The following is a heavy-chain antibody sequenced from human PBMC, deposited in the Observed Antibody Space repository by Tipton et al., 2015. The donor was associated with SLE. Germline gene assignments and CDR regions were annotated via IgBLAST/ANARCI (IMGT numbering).Heavy chain of an antibody. D-gene: IGHD4-11*01. J-gene: IGHJ4*02. CDR3: ARDLPGVTTGQFDY. CDR2: IHTSGNI. V-gene: IGHV4-61*09. Sequence: TLSLTCTVSGDSISSVSYYWSWIRQPAGKGLEWIGHIHTSGNINYNPSLKSRVTMSLDTSKNQFSLRLSSVTAADTAVYYCARDLPGVTTGQFDYWGQGTLVTVSS. CDR1: GDSISSVSYY.